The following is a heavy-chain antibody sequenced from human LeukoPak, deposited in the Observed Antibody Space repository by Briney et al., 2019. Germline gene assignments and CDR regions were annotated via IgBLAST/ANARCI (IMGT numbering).Heavy chain of an antibody. CDR1: GYTFTIYY. D-gene: IGHD3-22*01. J-gene: IGHJ5*02. CDR3: ARDYYDSSGYSRFDP. CDR2: INPNSGGT. V-gene: IGHV1-2*02. Sequence: ASVTVSCTASGYTFTIYYMHWVRQAPGQGLEWMGWINPNSGGTDYAQKFQGRVTMTRDTSISTAYMEVSRLRSDDTAVYYCARDYYDSSGYSRFDPWGQGTLVTVSS.